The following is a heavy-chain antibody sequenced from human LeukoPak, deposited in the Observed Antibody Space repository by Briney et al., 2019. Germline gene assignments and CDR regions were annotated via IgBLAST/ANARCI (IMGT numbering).Heavy chain of an antibody. Sequence: GGSLRLSCAASGFTFDDYGMSWVRQAPGKGLEWVSAISGSGGSTYYADSVKGRFTISRDNSKNTLYLQMNSLRAEDTAVYYCAKGVYSGDYWGQGTLVTVSS. J-gene: IGHJ4*02. CDR2: ISGSGGST. CDR3: AKGVYSGDY. V-gene: IGHV3-23*01. D-gene: IGHD1-26*01. CDR1: GFTFDDYG.